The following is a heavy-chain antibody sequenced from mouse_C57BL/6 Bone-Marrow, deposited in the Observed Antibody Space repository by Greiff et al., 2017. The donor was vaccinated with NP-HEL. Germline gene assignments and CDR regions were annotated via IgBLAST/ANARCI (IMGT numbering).Heavy chain of an antibody. CDR3: ARLRGVRRRYFDY. CDR1: GFTFTDDY. D-gene: IGHD2-14*01. J-gene: IGHJ2*01. CDR2: IRHKAKGYTT. Sequence: EVKLVESGGGLVQPGGSLSLSCAASGFTFTDDYMSWVRQPPGPALEWLGFIRHKAKGYTTEYSASVKGRFTISRDNSQSILYLQMNALRAEDSATYYCARLRGVRRRYFDYWGQGTTLTVSS. V-gene: IGHV7-3*01.